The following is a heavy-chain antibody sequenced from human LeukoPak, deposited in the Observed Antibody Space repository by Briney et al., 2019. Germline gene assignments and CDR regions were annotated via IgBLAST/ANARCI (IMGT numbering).Heavy chain of an antibody. CDR3: ARDPRPTMIEAEYFQH. CDR2: ISVSNGNT. V-gene: IGHV1-18*01. Sequence: AASVKVSCKASGYTFTSYGINWVRQAPGQGLEWMGWISVSNGNTNYAQKIQGRVTMTTDTSTRTAYMELRSLRSDDTAVYYCARDPRPTMIEAEYFQHWGQGTLVTVSS. CDR1: GYTFTSYG. D-gene: IGHD3-22*01. J-gene: IGHJ1*01.